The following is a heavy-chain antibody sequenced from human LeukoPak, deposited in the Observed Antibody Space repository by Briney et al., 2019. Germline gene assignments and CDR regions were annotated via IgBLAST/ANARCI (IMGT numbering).Heavy chain of an antibody. CDR2: ISGDGGST. D-gene: IGHD3-22*01. Sequence: GGSLRLSCAASGFTFDDYAMHWVRQAPGKGLELVSLISGDGGSTYYADSVKGRFTISRDNSKNSLYPQMNSLRTEDTALYYCAKDEYYYDSIIDYWGQGTLVTVSS. V-gene: IGHV3-43*02. J-gene: IGHJ4*02. CDR3: AKDEYYYDSIIDY. CDR1: GFTFDDYA.